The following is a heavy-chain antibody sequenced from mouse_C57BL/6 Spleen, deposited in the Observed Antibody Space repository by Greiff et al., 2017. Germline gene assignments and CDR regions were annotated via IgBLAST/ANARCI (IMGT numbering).Heavy chain of an antibody. V-gene: IGHV5-17*01. CDR3: AGITTVPMDY. D-gene: IGHD1-1*01. CDR1: GFTFSDYG. CDR2: ISSGSSTI. J-gene: IGHJ4*01. Sequence: EVKLMESGGGLVKPGGSLKLSCAASGFTFSDYGMHWVRQAPEKGLEWVAYISSGSSTIYYADTVKGRFTISRDNAKNTLFLQMTSLRSEDTAMYYCAGITTVPMDYWGQGTSVTVSS.